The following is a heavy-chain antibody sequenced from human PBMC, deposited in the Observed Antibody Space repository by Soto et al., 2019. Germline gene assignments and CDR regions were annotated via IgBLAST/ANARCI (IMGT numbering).Heavy chain of an antibody. V-gene: IGHV1-69*06. D-gene: IGHD3-22*01. CDR3: ARDDSSGYYYPNWFDP. Sequence: QVQLVQSGAEVKKPGSSVKVSCKASGGTFSSYAISWVRQAPGQGLEWMGGIIPIFGTANYAQKFQGRVTITADKSTSQAYMELSSLRSEDTAVYYCARDDSSGYYYPNWFDPWGQGTLVTVSS. CDR2: IIPIFGTA. J-gene: IGHJ5*02. CDR1: GGTFSSYA.